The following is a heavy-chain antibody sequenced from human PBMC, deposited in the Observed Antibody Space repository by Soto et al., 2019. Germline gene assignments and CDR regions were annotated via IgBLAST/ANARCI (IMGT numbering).Heavy chain of an antibody. CDR2: INPSGGST. Sequence: ASVNVSCKTSGYTFSSYYMHWVRQAPGQGLEWMGIINPSGGSTSYAQKFQGRVTMTRDTSTSTVYMELSSLRSEDTAVYYCARDPPTYYDFWSGYSPWAPTFYGMDVWGQGTTVTVSS. CDR1: GYTFSSYY. V-gene: IGHV1-46*01. D-gene: IGHD3-3*01. CDR3: ARDPPTYYDFWSGYSPWAPTFYGMDV. J-gene: IGHJ6*02.